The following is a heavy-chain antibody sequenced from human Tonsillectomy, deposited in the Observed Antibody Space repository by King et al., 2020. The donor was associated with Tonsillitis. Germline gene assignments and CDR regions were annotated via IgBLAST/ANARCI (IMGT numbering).Heavy chain of an antibody. V-gene: IGHV3-30*18. J-gene: IGHJ6*02. CDR1: GFTFSSYG. CDR3: AKDVVGYCSVGTCYSYYGMDV. D-gene: IGHD2-15*01. Sequence: VQLVESGGGVVQPGRSLRLSCAASGFTFSSYGMHWVRQAPGKGLEWVAIISYDGSNKYYADSVKGRFTISRDNSKNTLYLQMNSLRAEDTAVYYCAKDVVGYCSVGTCYSYYGMDVWGQGTTVTVSS. CDR2: ISYDGSNK.